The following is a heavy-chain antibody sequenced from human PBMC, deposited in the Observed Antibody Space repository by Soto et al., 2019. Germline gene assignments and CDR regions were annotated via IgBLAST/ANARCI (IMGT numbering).Heavy chain of an antibody. J-gene: IGHJ6*02. CDR1: GFTFSSYA. D-gene: IGHD1-26*01. V-gene: IGHV3-30-3*01. CDR2: ISYDGSNK. CDR3: ARSGSYSYYYYYYGMDV. Sequence: PGGSLRLSCAASGFTFSSYAMHWVRQAPGKGLEWVAVISYDGSNKYYADSVKGRFTISRDNSKNTLYLQMNSLRAEDTAVYYCARSGSYSYYYYYYGMDVWGQGTTVTVSS.